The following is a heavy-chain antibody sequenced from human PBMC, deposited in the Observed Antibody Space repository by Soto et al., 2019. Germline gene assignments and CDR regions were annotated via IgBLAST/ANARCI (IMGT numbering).Heavy chain of an antibody. CDR3: ARGMGVTLDGYFDL. J-gene: IGHJ2*01. CDR1: GYSFNRYG. Sequence: QVQLVESGGGVVQPGRSLRLSCVASGYSFNRYGMHWVRQGPGKGLEWVAGIWYDGSKKLYADSVKGRITISRDDSRNALYLQTNSLTAEDTAVYYCARGMGVTLDGYFDLWGRGTLVT. CDR2: IWYDGSKK. D-gene: IGHD3-10*01. V-gene: IGHV3-33*01.